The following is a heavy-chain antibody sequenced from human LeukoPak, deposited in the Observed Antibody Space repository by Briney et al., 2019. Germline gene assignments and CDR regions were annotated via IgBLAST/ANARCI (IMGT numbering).Heavy chain of an antibody. CDR2: ISAYNGNT. Sequence: ASVKVSCKASGYTFTSYGISWVRQAPGQGLEWMGWISAYNGNTNYAQKPQGRVTMTTDTSTSTAYMGLRSLRSDDTAVYYCAREDDYYDSSGYYDYWGQGTLVTVSS. CDR1: GYTFTSYG. V-gene: IGHV1-18*01. CDR3: AREDDYYDSSGYYDY. J-gene: IGHJ4*02. D-gene: IGHD3-22*01.